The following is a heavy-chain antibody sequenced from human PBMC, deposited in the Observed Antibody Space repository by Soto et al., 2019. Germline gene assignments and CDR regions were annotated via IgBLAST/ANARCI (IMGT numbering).Heavy chain of an antibody. Sequence: QVQLVESGGGVVQPGRSLRLSCAASGFTFTTYAIHWVRQAPGKGLEWVAVISNDGRGKYYADSVKGRFTISRDNSKNTLYLQMTSLRSDDTAVYYCARDQCFGGGRSCYSFDFWGQGTLVTVSS. CDR2: ISNDGRGK. V-gene: IGHV3-30*04. CDR1: GFTFTTYA. D-gene: IGHD2-15*01. CDR3: ARDQCFGGGRSCYSFDF. J-gene: IGHJ4*02.